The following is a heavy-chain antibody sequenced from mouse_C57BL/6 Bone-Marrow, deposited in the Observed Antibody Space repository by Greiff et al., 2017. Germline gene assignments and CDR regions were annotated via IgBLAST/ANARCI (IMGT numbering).Heavy chain of an antibody. CDR2: ISSGGSYT. CDR1: GFTFSSYG. J-gene: IGHJ2*01. D-gene: IGHD1-1*01. V-gene: IGHV5-6*01. CDR3: ARPIYYYGSSYFDY. Sequence: EVQLQQSGGDLVKPGGSLKLSCAASGFTFSSYGMSWVRQTPDKRLEWVATISSGGSYTYYPDSVKGRFTISRDNAKNTLYLQMSSLKSEDTAMYDGARPIYYYGSSYFDYWGQGTTLTVSS.